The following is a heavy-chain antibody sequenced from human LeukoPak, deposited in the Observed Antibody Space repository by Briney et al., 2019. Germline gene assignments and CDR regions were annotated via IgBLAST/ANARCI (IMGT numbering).Heavy chain of an antibody. CDR3: AKEGGYYDSSGYKWSNFDY. CDR2: ISGSGGST. D-gene: IGHD3-22*01. V-gene: IGHV3-23*01. Sequence: QPGGSLRLSCAASGFTFSSYAMSWVRQAPGKGLEWVSAISGSGGSTYYADSVKGRFTISRDDSKNTLYLQMNSLRAEDTAVYYCAKEGGYYDSSGYKWSNFDYWGQGTLVTVSS. J-gene: IGHJ4*02. CDR1: GFTFSSYA.